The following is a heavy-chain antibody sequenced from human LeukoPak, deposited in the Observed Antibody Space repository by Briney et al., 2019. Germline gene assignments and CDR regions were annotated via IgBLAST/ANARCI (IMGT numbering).Heavy chain of an antibody. J-gene: IGHJ4*02. CDR2: SRNKADSCTT. CDR3: ARGGLYGGSSAFDF. Sequence: GGSLKLSCAVSGFTFSDHYMDWVRQAPGKGLEWVGRSRNKADSCTTEHAASVKGRFTISRDDSKNSLYLQMNYLKTEDTAVYYCARGGLYGGSSAFDFWGQGTLVTVSS. V-gene: IGHV3-72*01. D-gene: IGHD4-23*01. CDR1: GFTFSDHY.